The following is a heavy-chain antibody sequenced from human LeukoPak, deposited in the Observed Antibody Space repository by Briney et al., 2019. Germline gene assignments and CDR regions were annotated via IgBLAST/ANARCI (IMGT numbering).Heavy chain of an antibody. D-gene: IGHD6-13*01. V-gene: IGHV1-46*01. CDR2: INPSGGST. Sequence: ASVKVSCKASGYTFTSYYMHWVRQAPGQGLEWMGIINPSGGSTSYAQKFQGRVTMTRDMSTSTVYMELSSLRSEDTAVYYCARRHSSSWARRHYYYYMDVWGKGTTVTISS. CDR3: ARRHSSSWARRHYYYYMDV. J-gene: IGHJ6*03. CDR1: GYTFTSYY.